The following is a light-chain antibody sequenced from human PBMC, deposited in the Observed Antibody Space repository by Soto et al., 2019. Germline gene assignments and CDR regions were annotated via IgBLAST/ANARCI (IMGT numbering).Light chain of an antibody. J-gene: IGKJ5*01. Sequence: DIQMTQSPSTLSGSVGDRVTITCRASQTISSWLAWYQQKPGKAPKLLIYKASTLKSGVTSRFSGSGSGTDFTLTISRLEPEDFAVYYCQLGSSSQITFGQGTRLE. CDR3: QLGSSSQIT. CDR1: QTISSW. V-gene: IGKV1-5*03. CDR2: KAS.